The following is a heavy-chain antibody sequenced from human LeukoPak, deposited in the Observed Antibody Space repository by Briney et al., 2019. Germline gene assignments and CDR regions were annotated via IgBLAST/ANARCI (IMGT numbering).Heavy chain of an antibody. CDR1: GFTFSSYS. V-gene: IGHV3-30*02. D-gene: IGHD2-21*01. CDR3: AKDVPAAYFDY. CDR2: IRSDGSIE. J-gene: IGHJ4*02. Sequence: GGSLRLSCAASGFTFSSYSMNWVRQAPGKGLEWVAFIRSDGSIEYYADSVKGRFTISRDNSKNMLYLQMNSLKREDTAVYCCAKDVPAAYFDYWGQGTLVSVSS.